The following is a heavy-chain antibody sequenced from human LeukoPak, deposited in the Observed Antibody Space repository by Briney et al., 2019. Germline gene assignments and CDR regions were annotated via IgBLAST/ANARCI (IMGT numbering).Heavy chain of an antibody. CDR2: IKQDGSEK. Sequence: GGSLRLSCAASGFTFSSYWMSWVRQAPGKGLEWVANIKQDGSEKYYVDSVKGRFTISRDNAKSSLYLQMNSLRAEDTAVYYCANSKTGIVGARGDAFDIWGQGTMVTVSS. J-gene: IGHJ3*02. CDR3: ANSKTGIVGARGDAFDI. D-gene: IGHD1-26*01. CDR1: GFTFSSYW. V-gene: IGHV3-7*01.